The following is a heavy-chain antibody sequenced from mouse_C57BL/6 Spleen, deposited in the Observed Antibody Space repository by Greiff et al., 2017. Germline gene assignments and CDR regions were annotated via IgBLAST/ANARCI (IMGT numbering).Heavy chain of an antibody. J-gene: IGHJ1*03. D-gene: IGHD1-1*01. CDR3: AGGSGYWYFDV. CDR2: IYPGAGDT. V-gene: IGHV1-80*01. Sequence: VQLQQSGAELVKPGASVKISCKASGYAFSSYWMNWVKQRPGKGLEWIGQIYPGAGDTNYNGKFKGKATLTADESSSTAYMQLSSLTSEDSAVYFCAGGSGYWYFDVWGKGTTVTVSS. CDR1: GYAFSSYW.